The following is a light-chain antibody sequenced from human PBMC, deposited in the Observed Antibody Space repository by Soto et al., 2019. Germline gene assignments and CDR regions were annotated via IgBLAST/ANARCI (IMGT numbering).Light chain of an antibody. CDR1: QDINNY. CDR2: DAS. J-gene: IGKJ1*01. V-gene: IGKV1-33*01. Sequence: DLQLTQSPSSLSASVGDRVTITCQASQDINNYLVWYQQKPGKAPKFLIFDASILETGVPSRFRGSGSGTDFTFTINSLQPEDIATYYCQQYHNLPRTFGQGTKVEIK. CDR3: QQYHNLPRT.